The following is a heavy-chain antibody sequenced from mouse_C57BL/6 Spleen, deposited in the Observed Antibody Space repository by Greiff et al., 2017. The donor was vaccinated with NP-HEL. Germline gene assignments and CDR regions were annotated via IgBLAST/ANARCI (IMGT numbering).Heavy chain of an antibody. CDR3: ARGGSSYAYYYAMDY. D-gene: IGHD1-1*01. J-gene: IGHJ4*01. V-gene: IGHV5-16*01. Sequence: EVQLVESEGGLVQPGSSMKLSCTASGFTFNDYYMAWVRQVPEKGLEWVANINYDGSSTYYLDSLKSRFIISRDNAKNILYLQMSSLKSEDTATYYCARGGSSYAYYYAMDYWGQGTSVTVSS. CDR2: INYDGSST. CDR1: GFTFNDYY.